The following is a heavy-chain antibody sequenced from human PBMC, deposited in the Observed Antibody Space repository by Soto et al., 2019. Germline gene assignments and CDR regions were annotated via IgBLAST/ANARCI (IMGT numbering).Heavy chain of an antibody. V-gene: IGHV3-30-3*01. Sequence: QVQLVESGGGVVQPGRSLRLSCAASGFTFSTYAMEWVRQAPGKGLDWVALISYDGSDKYYADSVKGRFTISRDNSKNTLYLQTNSLRLEDTAVYYCARPVEPFYYYGMDVWGQGTTVTVSS. CDR2: ISYDGSDK. J-gene: IGHJ6*02. CDR1: GFTFSTYA. CDR3: ARPVEPFYYYGMDV.